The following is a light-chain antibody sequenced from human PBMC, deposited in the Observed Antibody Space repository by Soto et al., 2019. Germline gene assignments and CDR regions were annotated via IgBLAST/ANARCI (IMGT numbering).Light chain of an antibody. V-gene: IGLV3-21*02. CDR2: DDS. Sequence: ELTQPPSVSVAPGQTARITCGGNNIGSKSVHWYQQKPGQAPVLVVYDDSARPSGIPEGISGSNSGNTATLTISRVEAGDEADYYCQVWDSSSDLAVFGGGTKLTVL. CDR3: QVWDSSSDLAV. J-gene: IGLJ2*01. CDR1: NIGSKS.